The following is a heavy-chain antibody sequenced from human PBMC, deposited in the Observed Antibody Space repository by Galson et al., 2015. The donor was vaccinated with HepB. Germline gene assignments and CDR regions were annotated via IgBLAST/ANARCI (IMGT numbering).Heavy chain of an antibody. CDR3: ARKDFDTSGTYYIPIFDY. D-gene: IGHD3-10*01. CDR1: GFTFSAYT. CDR2: ISSSGSSI. Sequence: SLRLSCAASGFTFSAYTMTWVRQAPGKGLEWLSHISSSGSSIHYADSVKGRFTISRDNAKNSLYPQLSSLRAEDTALYFCARKDFDTSGTYYIPIFDYWGQGTLVTVSS. J-gene: IGHJ4*02. V-gene: IGHV3-48*04.